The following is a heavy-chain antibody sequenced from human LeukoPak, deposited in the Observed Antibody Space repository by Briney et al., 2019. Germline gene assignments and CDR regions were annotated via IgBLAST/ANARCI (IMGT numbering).Heavy chain of an antibody. J-gene: IGHJ4*02. D-gene: IGHD4-17*01. CDR3: AKVRARPYYFDY. CDR1: GFTFSSYA. Sequence: GRSLRLSCAASGFTFSSYAMSWVRQAPGKWLEWVSAISGSGGSTYYADSVKGRFTISRDNSKNTLYLQMNSLRAEDTAVYYCAKVRARPYYFDYWGQGTLVTVSS. CDR2: ISGSGGST. V-gene: IGHV3-23*01.